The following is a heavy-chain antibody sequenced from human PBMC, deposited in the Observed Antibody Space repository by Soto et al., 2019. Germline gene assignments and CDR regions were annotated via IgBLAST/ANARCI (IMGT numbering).Heavy chain of an antibody. V-gene: IGHV1-69*13. Sequence: SVKVSCKASGGTFSRYAISWVRQAPGQGLEWMGGIIPMFGRPNYAQKFQGRLSITADESTTTVYMQLSSLRSEDTAVYYCARQGDYDSSGHYYAYWGQGTLVTSPQ. CDR1: GGTFSRYA. J-gene: IGHJ4*02. CDR3: ARQGDYDSSGHYYAY. CDR2: IIPMFGRP. D-gene: IGHD3-22*01.